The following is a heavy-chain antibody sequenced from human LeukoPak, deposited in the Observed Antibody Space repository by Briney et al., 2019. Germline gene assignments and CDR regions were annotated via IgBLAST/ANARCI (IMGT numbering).Heavy chain of an antibody. CDR2: IIPIFGTA. CDR3: ARAHYYDSSGLDF. Sequence: ASVKVSCKASGYTFTGYYMHWVRQAPGQGLEWMGGIIPIFGTANYAQKFQGRVTITADKSTSTAYMELSSLRAEDTAVYYCARAHYYDSSGLDFWGQGTLVTVSS. J-gene: IGHJ4*02. D-gene: IGHD3-22*01. CDR1: GYTFTGYY. V-gene: IGHV1-69*06.